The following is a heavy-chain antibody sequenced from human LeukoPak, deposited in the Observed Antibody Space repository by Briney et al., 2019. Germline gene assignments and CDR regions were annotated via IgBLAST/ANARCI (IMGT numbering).Heavy chain of an antibody. CDR3: ARLIVVVPAATFDY. D-gene: IGHD2-2*01. CDR1: GFTFSSYS. J-gene: IGHJ4*02. CDR2: ISSSSTI. V-gene: IGHV3-48*01. Sequence: GGSLRLSCAASGFTFSSYSMNWVRQAPGKGLEWVSYISSSSTIYYADSVKGRLTISRDNAKNSLYLQMNSLRAEDTAVYYCARLIVVVPAATFDYWGQGTLVTVSS.